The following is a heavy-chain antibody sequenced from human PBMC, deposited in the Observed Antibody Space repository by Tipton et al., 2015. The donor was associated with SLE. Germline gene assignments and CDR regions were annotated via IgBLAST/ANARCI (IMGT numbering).Heavy chain of an antibody. V-gene: IGHV4-34*01. CDR3: ASLRTEYYYGSRADY. Sequence: LRLSCAVYGGSFSGYYWSWIRQPPGKGLEWIGEINHSGSTNYNPSLKSRVTISVDTSKNRFSLKLGSGTAADTAVYYCASLRTEYYYGSRADYWGQGTLVTVSS. J-gene: IGHJ4*02. CDR2: INHSGST. CDR1: GGSFSGYY. D-gene: IGHD3-10*01.